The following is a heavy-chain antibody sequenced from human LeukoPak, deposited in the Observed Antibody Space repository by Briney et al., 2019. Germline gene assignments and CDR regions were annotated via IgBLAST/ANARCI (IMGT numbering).Heavy chain of an antibody. V-gene: IGHV3-23*01. CDR1: GFTFSSYG. J-gene: IGHJ4*02. Sequence: PGGSLRLSCAASGFTFSSYGMHWVRQAPGKGLEWVSATSSSDAGTYHAESVRGRFTISRDNSKNALYLQMNSLRADDAAVYYCARAPVTSCRGAFCYPFDIWGQGTLVTVSS. CDR2: TSSSDAGT. CDR3: ARAPVTSCRGAFCYPFDI. D-gene: IGHD2-15*01.